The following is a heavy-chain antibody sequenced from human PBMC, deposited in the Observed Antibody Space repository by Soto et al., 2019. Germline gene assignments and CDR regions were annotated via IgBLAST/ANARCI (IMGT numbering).Heavy chain of an antibody. V-gene: IGHV1-69*01. CDR2: LIPILGTT. D-gene: IGHD6-19*01. CDR3: ARASGYVSGWYHDY. J-gene: IGHJ4*02. CDR1: GGTFSSDA. Sequence: QVQLVQSGAEVRKPGSSVKVSCKASGGTFSSDAVSWVRQAPGQGLEWMGGLIPILGTTHYAQKFHGRVTITADESTNTAYMELSSLRSDDTAVYYCARASGYVSGWYHDYWGQGTRVTVSS.